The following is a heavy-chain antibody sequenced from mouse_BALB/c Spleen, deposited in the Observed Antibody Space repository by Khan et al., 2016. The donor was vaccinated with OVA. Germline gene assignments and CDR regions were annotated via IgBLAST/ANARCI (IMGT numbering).Heavy chain of an antibody. CDR2: INPTSGYT. J-gene: IGHJ2*01. V-gene: IGHV1-7*01. Sequence: VELVESGAALAKPGASVKISCKASGYTFSTYWMHWVKQRPGQGLEWIGYINPTSGYTDYNEKFKDKATLSADKSSSTAYMQLSRLTSEDSAVYYCTRDRIDYWGQGTTLTVSS. CDR1: GYTFSTYW. CDR3: TRDRIDY.